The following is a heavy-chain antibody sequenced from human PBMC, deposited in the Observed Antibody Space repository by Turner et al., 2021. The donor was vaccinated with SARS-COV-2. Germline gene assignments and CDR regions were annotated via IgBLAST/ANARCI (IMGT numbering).Heavy chain of an antibody. CDR1: GFSFSSYV. CDR2: ISGSGCST. D-gene: IGHD3-3*01. J-gene: IGHJ4*02. Sequence: EVQLLESGGGLVQPGGSLRVSCAASGFSFSSYVMSWVRQAPGKVLEWVSGISGSGCSTYYADSVKGRFTISRDNSKNTLYLQRTSLRADDTAVYYCARAQLGYYLGVDYWGQGTLVTVSS. V-gene: IGHV3-23*01. CDR3: ARAQLGYYLGVDY.